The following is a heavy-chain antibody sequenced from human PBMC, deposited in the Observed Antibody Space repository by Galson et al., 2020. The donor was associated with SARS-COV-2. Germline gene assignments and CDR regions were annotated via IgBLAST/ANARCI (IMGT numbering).Heavy chain of an antibody. CDR3: AKDKFSFTTHRHYFDN. J-gene: IGHJ4*02. D-gene: IGHD1-26*01. Sequence: GESLKISCAASGFTFVNNGMHWVRQAPGKGLEWVALISYDGDIDFYADSVKGRFTISRDNSKNTLYLQMNSLRPEDTAVYYCAKDKFSFTTHRHYFDNWGQGTLATVSS. V-gene: IGHV3-30*18. CDR2: ISYDGDID. CDR1: GFTFVNNG.